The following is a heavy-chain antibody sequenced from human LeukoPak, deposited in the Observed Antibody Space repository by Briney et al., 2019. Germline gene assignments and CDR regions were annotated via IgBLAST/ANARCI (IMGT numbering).Heavy chain of an antibody. CDR1: GGSVSSYY. CDR3: AHYGDYQN. D-gene: IGHD4-17*01. Sequence: SETLSLTCSVSGGSVSSYYWTWIRQPAGKGLEWIGRIYPSGTTHYNPSLKSRVTMSVDTSKSQFSLKLSSVTAADTAVYYCAHYGDYQNWGQGTLVTVSS. CDR2: IYPSGTT. J-gene: IGHJ1*01. V-gene: IGHV4-4*07.